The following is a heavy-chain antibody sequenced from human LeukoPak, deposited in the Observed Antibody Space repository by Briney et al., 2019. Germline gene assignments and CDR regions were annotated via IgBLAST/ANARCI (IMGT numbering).Heavy chain of an antibody. V-gene: IGHV3-7*03. D-gene: IGHD1-1*01. Sequence: GGSLRLSCAASGFTFSRYWMSWVRQTPGKGLEWVANIKEDGGEKYYVDSVKGRFTISRDIAKSSLFLQMNSLRTEDTAVYYCATTRGFDYWGQGTLVTVSS. CDR2: IKEDGGEK. CDR1: GFTFSRYW. J-gene: IGHJ4*02. CDR3: ATTRGFDY.